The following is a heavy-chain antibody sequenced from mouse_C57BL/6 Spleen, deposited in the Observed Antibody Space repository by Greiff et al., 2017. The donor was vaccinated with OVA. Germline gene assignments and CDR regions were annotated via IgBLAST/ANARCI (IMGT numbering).Heavy chain of an antibody. V-gene: IGHV3-6*01. Sequence: EVKLQESGPGLVKPSQSLSLTCSVTGYSITSGYYWNWIRQFPGNKLEWMGYISYDGSNNYNPSLKNRISITRDTSKNQFFLKLNSVTTEDTATYYCARVDYGYDGDYWGQGTTLTVSS. CDR3: ARVDYGYDGDY. CDR2: ISYDGSN. D-gene: IGHD2-2*01. CDR1: GYSITSGYY. J-gene: IGHJ2*01.